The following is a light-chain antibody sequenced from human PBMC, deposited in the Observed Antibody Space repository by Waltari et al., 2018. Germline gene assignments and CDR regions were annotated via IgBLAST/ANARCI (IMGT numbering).Light chain of an antibody. J-gene: IGKJ1*01. CDR2: SAS. Sequence: DIQVTHSPSSLSAAVGDRVSITCRASQSIGNYLNWYQQKPGKAPKLLIYSASSLQSGVPSRFSGSGSGTDFTLTITSLQPEDFAIYYCQETYSSPPSTFGQGTKVEIK. CDR3: QETYSSPPST. CDR1: QSIGNY. V-gene: IGKV1-39*01.